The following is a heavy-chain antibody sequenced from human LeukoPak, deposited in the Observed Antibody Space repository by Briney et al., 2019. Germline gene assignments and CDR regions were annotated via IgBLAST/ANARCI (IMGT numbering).Heavy chain of an antibody. D-gene: IGHD2-21*02. CDR2: ISSSGSI. CDR1: GFTFSDNY. J-gene: IGHJ4*02. V-gene: IGHV3-11*04. Sequence: GGSLRLSCAASGFTFSDNYMSWIRQAPGKGLEWVSYISSSGSIYYADSVKGRFTISRDNAKNSLYLQMNSLRAEDTAVYYCARDGSRGNLVTAPDYWGQGTLVTVSS. CDR3: ARDGSRGNLVTAPDY.